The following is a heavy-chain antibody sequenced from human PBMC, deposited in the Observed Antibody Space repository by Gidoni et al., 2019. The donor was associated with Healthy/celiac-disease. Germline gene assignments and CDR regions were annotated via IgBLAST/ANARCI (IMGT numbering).Heavy chain of an antibody. CDR2: ISYDGSNK. D-gene: IGHD6-19*01. CDR3: AKDRAVAGTAFDY. V-gene: IGHV3-30*18. CDR1: GFTFSSYG. J-gene: IGHJ4*02. Sequence: QVQLVESGGGVVHPGRSLRLSCAASGFTFSSYGMHWVRQAPGKGLEWVAVISYDGSNKYYADSVKGRFTISRDNSKNTLYLQMNSLRAEDTAVYYCAKDRAVAGTAFDYWGQGTLVTVSS.